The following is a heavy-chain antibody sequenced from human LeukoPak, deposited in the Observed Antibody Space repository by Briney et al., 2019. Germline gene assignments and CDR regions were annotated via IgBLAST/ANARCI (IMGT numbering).Heavy chain of an antibody. CDR1: GGSISTYY. V-gene: IGHV4-59*01. J-gene: IGHJ3*02. Sequence: SETLSLTCTVSGGSISTYYWSWIRQPPGKGLEWIGYIYYSGSTEYNPSPKSRVTISVDTTKNQLSLKLRSVTAADTAVYYCARDSRFSSVAARYLDVFDIWGQGTMVTVSS. CDR2: IYYSGST. D-gene: IGHD6-6*01. CDR3: ARDSRFSSVAARYLDVFDI.